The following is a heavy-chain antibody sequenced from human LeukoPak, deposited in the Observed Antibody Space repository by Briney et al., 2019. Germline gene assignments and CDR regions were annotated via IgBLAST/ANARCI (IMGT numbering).Heavy chain of an antibody. Sequence: SETLSLTCAVYGGSFRGYSWSWIRQPPAKGLEWVAEVNHSGSTNYNPSLRSRVTVSVDPSKNQFSLKLSSVTAADTAVYYCAREYYYGSGSYHKGPYFQQWGQRTLVTVSS. V-gene: IGHV4-34*01. CDR1: GGSFRGYS. CDR2: VNHSGST. D-gene: IGHD3-10*01. CDR3: AREYYYGSGSYHKGPYFQQ. J-gene: IGHJ1*01.